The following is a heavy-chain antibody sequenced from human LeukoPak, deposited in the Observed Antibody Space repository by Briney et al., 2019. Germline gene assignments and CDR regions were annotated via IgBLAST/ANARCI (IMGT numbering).Heavy chain of an antibody. V-gene: IGHV5-51*01. D-gene: IGHD4-17*01. J-gene: IGHJ3*02. Sequence: HGASLKISCKGSGYSFTSYWIGWVRQLPGKGLEWMGIIYPGDSDTRYSPSFQGQVTISADESISTAYLQWSSLKASDTAMYYCARPDYGDTHDAFDIWGQGTMVTVSS. CDR2: IYPGDSDT. CDR1: GYSFTSYW. CDR3: ARPDYGDTHDAFDI.